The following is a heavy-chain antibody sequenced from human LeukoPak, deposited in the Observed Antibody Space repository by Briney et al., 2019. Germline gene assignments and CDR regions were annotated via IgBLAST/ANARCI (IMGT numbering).Heavy chain of an antibody. V-gene: IGHV3-74*01. CDR1: GFTFSIYW. Sequence: GGSLRLSCVPSGFTFSIYWMHWVRQAPGKGLVWVSRINIDGSTINYAESVKGRFTISRDNAKNTLYLQMNSLRAEDTAVYYCARAGQYRFDYWGQGTLVTVSS. J-gene: IGHJ4*02. CDR2: INIDGSTI. CDR3: ARAGQYRFDY. D-gene: IGHD2-2*01.